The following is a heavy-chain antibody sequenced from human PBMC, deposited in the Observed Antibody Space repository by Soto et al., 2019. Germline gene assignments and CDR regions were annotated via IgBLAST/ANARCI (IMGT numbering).Heavy chain of an antibody. CDR2: ISGSGGST. CDR1: GFPFSSYA. D-gene: IGHD3-3*01. Sequence: GGSLRLSCAASGFPFSSYAMSWVRQAPGKGLEWVSAISGSGGSTYYADSVKGRFTISRDNSKNTLYLQMNSLRAEDTAVYYCARAEYYDFWSGYYASWYFDYWGQGTLVTVSS. V-gene: IGHV3-23*01. CDR3: ARAEYYDFWSGYYASWYFDY. J-gene: IGHJ4*02.